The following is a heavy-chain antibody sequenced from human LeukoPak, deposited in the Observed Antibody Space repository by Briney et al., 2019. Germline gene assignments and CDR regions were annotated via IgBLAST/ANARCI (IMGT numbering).Heavy chain of an antibody. D-gene: IGHD4-17*01. CDR1: GGSISSGSYY. CDR3: ARDLHTVTTWFNWFDP. CDR2: IYTSGST. Sequence: SQTLSLTCTVSGGSISSGSYYWNWIRQPAGKGLEWIGRIYTSGSTNYNPSLKSRVTISVDTSKNQFSLKLSSVTAADTAVYYCARDLHTVTTWFNWFDPWGQGTLVTVSS. J-gene: IGHJ5*02. V-gene: IGHV4-61*02.